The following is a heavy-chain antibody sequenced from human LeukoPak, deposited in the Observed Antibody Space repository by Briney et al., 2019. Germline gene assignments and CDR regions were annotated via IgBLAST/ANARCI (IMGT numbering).Heavy chain of an antibody. V-gene: IGHV4-4*07. J-gene: IGHJ5*02. Sequence: SETLSLTCAVYGGSFSGYYWSWIRQPAGKGLEWIGRIYTSGSTNYNPSLKSRVTISIDTSKNQFSLKLNSMTAADTAVYYCARDWGFQWFDPWGQGTLVTVSS. CDR1: GGSFSGYY. CDR3: ARDWGFQWFDP. CDR2: IYTSGST. D-gene: IGHD7-27*01.